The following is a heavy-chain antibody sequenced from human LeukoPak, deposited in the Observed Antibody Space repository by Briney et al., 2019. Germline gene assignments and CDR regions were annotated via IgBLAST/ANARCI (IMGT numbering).Heavy chain of an antibody. CDR3: ARQTIFGVAPETSYYFDY. CDR1: GGSISTSSYY. V-gene: IGHV4-39*01. CDR2: IYYSGST. D-gene: IGHD3-3*01. J-gene: IGHJ4*02. Sequence: PSETLSLTCTVSGGSISTSSYYWGWIRQPPGKGLEWIGSIYYSGSTYYNPSLKSRVTISVDMSKNQFSLKLSSVTAADTAVYYCARQTIFGVAPETSYYFDYWGQGTLVTVSS.